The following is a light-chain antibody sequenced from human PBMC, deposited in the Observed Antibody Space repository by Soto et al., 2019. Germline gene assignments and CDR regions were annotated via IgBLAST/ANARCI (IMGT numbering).Light chain of an antibody. CDR1: QSVSSNF. CDR2: GAS. J-gene: IGKJ4*01. V-gene: IGKV3-20*01. CDR3: QQSYSTPPT. Sequence: EIVLTQSPGTLSLSPGERATLSCRASQSVSSNFLAWYQEKPGQAPRLLIYGASSRATGIPDRFSGSGSGTDFTLTISSLQPEDFASYFCQQSYSTPPTFGGGTKVDIK.